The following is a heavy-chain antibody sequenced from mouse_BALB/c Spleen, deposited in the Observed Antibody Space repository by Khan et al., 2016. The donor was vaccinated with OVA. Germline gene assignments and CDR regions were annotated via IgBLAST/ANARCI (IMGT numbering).Heavy chain of an antibody. CDR2: IWSDGST. CDR1: GFSLTNYG. V-gene: IGHV2-6-1*01. CDR3: ARQPYYHYNVMDY. D-gene: IGHD2-10*01. J-gene: IGHJ4*01. Sequence: VQLQESGPGLVAPSQSLSITCTISGFSLTNYGIHWVRQPPGKGLEWLVVIWSDGSTTYNSALKSRLTITKDNSNSQVFLKMNSLQTDDTAIYFCARQPYYHYNVMDYWGQGTSVTVSS.